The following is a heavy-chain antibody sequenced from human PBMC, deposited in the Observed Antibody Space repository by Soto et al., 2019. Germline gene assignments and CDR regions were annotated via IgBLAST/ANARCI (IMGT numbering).Heavy chain of an antibody. Sequence: ASVKVSCKASGYTFTSYGISWVRQAPGQGLEWMGWISAYNGKTNYAQKLQGRVTMTKDTSTSTAYMELSSLRSEDTAVYYCATGRVVPAAIVNDAFDIWGQGTMVTVSS. CDR1: GYTFTSYG. CDR3: ATGRVVPAAIVNDAFDI. D-gene: IGHD2-2*02. CDR2: ISAYNGKT. J-gene: IGHJ3*02. V-gene: IGHV1-18*01.